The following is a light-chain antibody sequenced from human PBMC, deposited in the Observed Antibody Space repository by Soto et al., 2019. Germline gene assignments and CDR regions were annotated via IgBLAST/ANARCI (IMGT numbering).Light chain of an antibody. CDR1: QSISSSY. CDR3: QQRSNWPYT. J-gene: IGKJ2*01. CDR2: DAS. V-gene: IGKV3D-20*02. Sequence: EIVLTQSPGTLSLSPGERATLSCRASQSISSSYLAWYQQKPGQAPRLLIYDASYRAPGIPTRFSGSGSGTDFTLTISSLQPEDFAVYYCQQRSNWPYTFGQGTKLDIK.